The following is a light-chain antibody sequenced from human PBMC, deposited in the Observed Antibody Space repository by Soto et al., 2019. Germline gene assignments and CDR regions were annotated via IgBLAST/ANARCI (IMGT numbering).Light chain of an antibody. Sequence: EIVMTQSPATLSVSPGERATLSCRASQSVSSNLAWYQQKPGQAPRLLIYGASSRATGIPDRFSGSGSGTDFTLTISRLEPEDLAVYYCQQYGSSLSWTFGQGTKVDIK. CDR3: QQYGSSLSWT. CDR1: QSVSSN. J-gene: IGKJ1*01. CDR2: GAS. V-gene: IGKV3-20*01.